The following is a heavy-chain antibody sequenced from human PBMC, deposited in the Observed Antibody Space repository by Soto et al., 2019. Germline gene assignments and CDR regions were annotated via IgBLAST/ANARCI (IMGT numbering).Heavy chain of an antibody. D-gene: IGHD3-10*01. CDR2: IGTAGDT. J-gene: IGHJ6*02. CDR1: GFTFSSYD. CDR3: GRQRVRGVNIGRKRHFQRMDV. Sequence: GRRLRLSCAASGFTFSSYDLYWVRQATGKALEWGSAIGTAGDTYYPGSVMGLFTISRENAKNSLYLQSNCLRAGGTTLNSLGRQRVRGVNIGRKRHFQRMDVWGQGTTVT. V-gene: IGHV3-13*01.